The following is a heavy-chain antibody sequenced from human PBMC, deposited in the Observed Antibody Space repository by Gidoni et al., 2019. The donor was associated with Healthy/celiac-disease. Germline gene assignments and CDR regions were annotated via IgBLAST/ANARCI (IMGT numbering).Heavy chain of an antibody. CDR3: ASSNWNYFDYYYGMDV. CDR2: IYPGDSDT. CDR1: GYSFTSYW. J-gene: IGHJ6*02. D-gene: IGHD1-7*01. Sequence: EVQLVPSGAAAKKPGESRKISCKGSGYSFTSYWIGWVRQMPGKGLEWMGIIYPGDSDTRYSPSFQGQVTISADKSISTAYLQWSSLKASDTAMYYCASSNWNYFDYYYGMDVWGQGTTVTVSS. V-gene: IGHV5-51*03.